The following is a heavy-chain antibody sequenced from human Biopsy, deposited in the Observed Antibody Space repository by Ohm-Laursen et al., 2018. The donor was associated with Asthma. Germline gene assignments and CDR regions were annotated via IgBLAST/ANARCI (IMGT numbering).Heavy chain of an antibody. D-gene: IGHD2-21*01. CDR1: GFTFRHFG. Sequence: SLRLSCSATGFTFRHFGMHWVRQAPGKGLEWVALISSDVREWYADSVKGRFTISRDNSKNTLDLQMNSLRGDDAAVYYCVRWRSGYPDHYSDFWGLGTLVTVSS. CDR2: ISSDVRE. J-gene: IGHJ4*02. CDR3: VRWRSGYPDHYSDF. V-gene: IGHV3-30*03.